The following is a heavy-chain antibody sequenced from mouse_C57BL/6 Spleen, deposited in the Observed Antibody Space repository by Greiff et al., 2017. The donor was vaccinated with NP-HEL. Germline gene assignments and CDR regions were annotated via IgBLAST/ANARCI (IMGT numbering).Heavy chain of an antibody. CDR3: ARGGLYYFDY. Sequence: QVQLKQSGPELVKPGASVKISCKASGYAFSSSWMNWVKQRPGKGLEWIGRIYPGDGDTNYNGKFKGKATLTADKSSSTAYMQLSSLTSEDSAVYFCARGGLYYFDYWGQGTTLTVSS. CDR1: GYAFSSSW. V-gene: IGHV1-82*01. D-gene: IGHD3-3*01. J-gene: IGHJ2*01. CDR2: IYPGDGDT.